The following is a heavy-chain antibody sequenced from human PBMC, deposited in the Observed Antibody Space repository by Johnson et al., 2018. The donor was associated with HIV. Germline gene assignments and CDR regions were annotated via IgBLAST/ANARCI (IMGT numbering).Heavy chain of an antibody. CDR3: ARNGLIPAAKGVAFDI. Sequence: QVQLVESGGGLVKPGGSLRLSCAAPGLTFSDYYMTWIRQATGKGLEWVSYISSSGSTMYYADSVKGRFTISRDNAKNSLYLQMNSLRAEDTAVYYCARNGLIPAAKGVAFDIWGHGTTVTVSS. D-gene: IGHD2-2*01. V-gene: IGHV3-11*01. J-gene: IGHJ3*02. CDR1: GLTFSDYY. CDR2: ISSSGSTM.